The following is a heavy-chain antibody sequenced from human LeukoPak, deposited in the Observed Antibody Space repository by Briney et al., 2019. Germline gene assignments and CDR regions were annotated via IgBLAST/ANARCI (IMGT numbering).Heavy chain of an antibody. Sequence: GGSLRLSCAASGFTFSSYWMHWVRQAPGKGLEWVSDISGSGASTYYADSVKGRFTISRDDSKNTLYLQMNSLRAEDTAVYYCAKKYNTGLDPWGQGTLVTVSS. V-gene: IGHV3-23*01. J-gene: IGHJ5*02. CDR1: GFTFSSYW. CDR3: AKKYNTGLDP. CDR2: ISGSGAST. D-gene: IGHD1-14*01.